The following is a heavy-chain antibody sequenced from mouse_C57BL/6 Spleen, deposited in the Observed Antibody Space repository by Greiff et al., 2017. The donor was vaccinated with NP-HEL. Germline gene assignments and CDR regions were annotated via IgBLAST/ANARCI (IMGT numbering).Heavy chain of an antibody. Sequence: QVQLKQPGTELVKPGASVKLSCKASGYTFTSYWMHWVKQRPGQGLEWIGNINPSNGGTNYTEKFKSKATLTVNKSSSTAYMQLSSLTSEDSAVYYSARSDGYRGAMDDWGQGTSVTVYS. D-gene: IGHD2-3*01. CDR3: ARSDGYRGAMDD. V-gene: IGHV1-53*01. J-gene: IGHJ4*01. CDR2: INPSNGGT. CDR1: GYTFTSYW.